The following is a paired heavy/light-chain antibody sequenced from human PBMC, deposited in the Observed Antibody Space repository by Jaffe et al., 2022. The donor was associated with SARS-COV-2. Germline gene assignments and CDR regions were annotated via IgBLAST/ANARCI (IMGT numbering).Heavy chain of an antibody. Sequence: QLQLQEPGPGLVQPSETLSLTCTVSGDSISRSDYYWGWIRQPPGKGLEWIGSVYYSGATYYNPSLKSRITISVDTSKNQFSLKMNSVTAADTAVYYCARGRSCSGGRCGYYFDSWGQGTLATVSS. CDR2: VYYSGAT. V-gene: IGHV4-39*01. J-gene: IGHJ4*02. CDR3: ARGRSCSGGRCGYYFDS. CDR1: GDSISRSDYY. D-gene: IGHD2-15*01.
Light chain of an antibody. V-gene: IGKV1-5*03. Sequence: DIQMTQSPSTLSGSIGDRVTITCRASQSISNWLAWYQQKPGKAPKLLIYLASSLENGVPSRFSGSGSGTEFTLTISSLQPDDLATYYCQQYKTYSWTFGQGTKVEIK. CDR1: QSISNW. J-gene: IGKJ1*01. CDR3: QQYKTYSWT. CDR2: LAS.